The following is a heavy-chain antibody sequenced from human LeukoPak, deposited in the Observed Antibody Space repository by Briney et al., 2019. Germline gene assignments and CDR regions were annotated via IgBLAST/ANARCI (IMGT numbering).Heavy chain of an antibody. CDR2: VNPSGGST. Sequence: ASVKVSCKASGYTFTNYYMHWVRQAPGQGLEWMGIVNPSGGSTTYAQKFQGRVSMTRDTSTSTVYMELSSLRSEDTAVYYCARDPVGVRYNYYGMDVWGQGTRSPSP. J-gene: IGHJ6*02. D-gene: IGHD2-8*01. CDR1: GYTFTNYY. V-gene: IGHV1-46*01. CDR3: ARDPVGVRYNYYGMDV.